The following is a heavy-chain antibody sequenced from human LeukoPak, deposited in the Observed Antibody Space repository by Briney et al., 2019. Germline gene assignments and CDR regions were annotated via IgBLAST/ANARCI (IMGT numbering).Heavy chain of an antibody. J-gene: IGHJ4*02. CDR1: GGSFSGYY. Sequence: SETLSLTCAVYGGSFSGYYWSWIRQPPGKGLEWIGEINHSGSTNYNPSLKSRVTISVDTSKNQFSLKLSSVTAADTAVYYCARGSRYIVVVPAASPFDYWGQGTLVTVSS. CDR3: ARGSRYIVVVPAASPFDY. CDR2: INHSGST. D-gene: IGHD2-2*01. V-gene: IGHV4-34*01.